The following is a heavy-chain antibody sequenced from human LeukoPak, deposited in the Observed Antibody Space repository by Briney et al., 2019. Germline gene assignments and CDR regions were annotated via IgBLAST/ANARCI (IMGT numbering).Heavy chain of an antibody. J-gene: IGHJ3*02. D-gene: IGHD3-22*01. CDR2: IYHSVST. V-gene: IGHV4-30-2*01. Sequence: SETLSLTCTVSGGSISSGGYSWSWVRQPPGKGLEWIGYIYHSVSTYYNPSLKSRVTISVDRSKNQFSLKLSSVTAADTAVYYCARGPNYYDSSGYCGAFDIWGQGTMVTVSS. CDR1: GGSISSGGYS. CDR3: ARGPNYYDSSGYCGAFDI.